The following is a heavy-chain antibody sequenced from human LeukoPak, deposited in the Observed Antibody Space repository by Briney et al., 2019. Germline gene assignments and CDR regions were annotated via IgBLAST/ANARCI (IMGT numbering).Heavy chain of an antibody. CDR2: ISGSGDNT. J-gene: IGHJ6*02. Sequence: LTGGSLRLSCAASGFTFDDYGMSWVRQAPGKGLEWVSGISGSGDNTYHADSVKGRFTITRDNSKNTLYLQMNSLRAEDTAVYYCAKDRLSEWLLDSVRPYYYYGLDVWGQGTTVTVSS. CDR3: AKDRLSEWLLDSVRPYYYYGLDV. CDR1: GFTFDDYG. D-gene: IGHD3-3*01. V-gene: IGHV3-23*01.